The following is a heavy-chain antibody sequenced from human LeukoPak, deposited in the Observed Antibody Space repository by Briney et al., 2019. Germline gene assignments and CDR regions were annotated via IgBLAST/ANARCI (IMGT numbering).Heavy chain of an antibody. CDR2: IWYDGSNK. Sequence: GGSLRLSCAASGFTFSSYGMHWVRQAPGKGLEWVAVIWYDGSNKYYADSVKGRFTISRDNSKNTLYLQMNSLRAEDTAVYYCARGAYYYDSSDNLFDYWGQGTLVTVSS. D-gene: IGHD3-22*01. CDR3: ARGAYYYDSSDNLFDY. V-gene: IGHV3-33*08. CDR1: GFTFSSYG. J-gene: IGHJ4*02.